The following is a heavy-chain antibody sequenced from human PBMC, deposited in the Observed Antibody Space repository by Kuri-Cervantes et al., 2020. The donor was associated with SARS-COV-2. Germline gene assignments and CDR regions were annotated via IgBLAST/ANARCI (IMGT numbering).Heavy chain of an antibody. CDR2: IIPIFGTA. Sequence: SVKVSCKASGYTFTSYDINWVRQATGQGLEWMGGIIPIFGTANYAQKFQGRVTITADESTSTAYMELSSLRSEDTAVYYCARGGPAAIPWAGYYGMDVWGQGTTVTVSS. D-gene: IGHD2-2*01. J-gene: IGHJ6*02. CDR3: ARGGPAAIPWAGYYGMDV. CDR1: GYTFTSYD. V-gene: IGHV1-69*13.